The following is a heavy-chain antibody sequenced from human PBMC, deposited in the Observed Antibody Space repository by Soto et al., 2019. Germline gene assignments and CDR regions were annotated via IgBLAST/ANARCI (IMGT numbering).Heavy chain of an antibody. D-gene: IGHD2-21*02. CDR2: IIPVLGVT. V-gene: IGHV1-69*02. J-gene: IGHJ6*02. CDR1: GSTFSSYT. Sequence: QVQLVQSGAEVRKPGSSVEVSCMASGSTFSSYTVNWVRQAPGQGLEWIGRIIPVLGVTHYARRFQGRVTITADRSRKTAYMELTSLTSEETAVYYCARRRYCGVDCYTKFYYGMDVWGQGTTVPVSS. CDR3: ARRRYCGVDCYTKFYYGMDV.